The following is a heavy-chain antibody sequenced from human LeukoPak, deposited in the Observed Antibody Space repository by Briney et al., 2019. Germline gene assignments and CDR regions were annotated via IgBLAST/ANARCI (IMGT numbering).Heavy chain of an antibody. V-gene: IGHV4-34*01. CDR2: INHSGST. J-gene: IGHJ6*03. CDR1: GGSFSGYY. Sequence: SETLSLTCAVYGGSFSGYYWSWIRQPPGKGLEWIGEINHSGSTNYNPSLKSRVTISVDTSKNQFSLKLSSVTAADTAVYYCAREGPSMIVVVPYYYYMDVWGKGTTVTVSS. CDR3: AREGPSMIVVVPYYYYMDV. D-gene: IGHD3-22*01.